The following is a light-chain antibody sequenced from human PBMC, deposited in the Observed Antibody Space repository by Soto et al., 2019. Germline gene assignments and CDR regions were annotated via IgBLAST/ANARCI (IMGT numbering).Light chain of an antibody. CDR1: HILLHSNGYNY. J-gene: IGKJ1*01. V-gene: IGKV2-28*01. Sequence: DVVMTQSPLSLPVTPVEPSSISCSSSHILLHSNGYNYLDWYLQKPGQSPQLLIYLGSNRSSGVPDRSSGSGSGTDFTLKISRVEAEDVGVYYCMQALQTPTFGQGTKVDIK. CDR3: MQALQTPT. CDR2: LGS.